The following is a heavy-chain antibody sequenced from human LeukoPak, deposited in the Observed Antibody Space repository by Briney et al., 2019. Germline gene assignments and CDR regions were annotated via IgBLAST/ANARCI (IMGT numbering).Heavy chain of an antibody. J-gene: IGHJ4*02. CDR3: AKLAWAAAGISPGY. CDR1: GFTFSSYG. CDR2: ICYDGSNK. V-gene: IGHV3-30*02. Sequence: GGSLRLSCAASGFTFSSYGMHWVRQAPGKGLEWVAVICYDGSNKYYADSVKGRFTISRDNSKNTLYLQMNSLRAEDTAVYYCAKLAWAAAGISPGYWGQGTLVTVSS. D-gene: IGHD6-13*01.